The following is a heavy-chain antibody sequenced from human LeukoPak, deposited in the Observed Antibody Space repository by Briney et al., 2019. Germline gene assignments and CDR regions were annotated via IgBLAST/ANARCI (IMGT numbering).Heavy chain of an antibody. CDR3: ARNYGGRQYYFDY. Sequence: SETLSLTCTVSGGSISSYYWSWIRQPPGKGLEWIGYIHYSGSTNYNPSLKSRVTISVDTSKNQFSLKLSSVTAADTAVYYCARNYGGRQYYFDYWGQGTLVTVSS. CDR2: IHYSGST. V-gene: IGHV4-59*01. CDR1: GGSISSYY. D-gene: IGHD4-23*01. J-gene: IGHJ4*02.